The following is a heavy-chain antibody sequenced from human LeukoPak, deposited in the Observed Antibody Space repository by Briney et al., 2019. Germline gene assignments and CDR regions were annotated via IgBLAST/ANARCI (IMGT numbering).Heavy chain of an antibody. D-gene: IGHD5-18*01. CDR1: GFTFSSYA. CDR3: AKAGVSGYSYGSYYYYYMDV. J-gene: IGHJ6*03. CDR2: ISGSGGST. V-gene: IGHV3-23*01. Sequence: GGSLRLSCAASGFTFSSYAMSWVRQAPGKGLEWVSAISGSGGSTYYADSVKGRFTISRDNSKNTLYLQMNSLRAEDTAVYYCAKAGVSGYSYGSYYYYYMDVWGKGTTVTVSS.